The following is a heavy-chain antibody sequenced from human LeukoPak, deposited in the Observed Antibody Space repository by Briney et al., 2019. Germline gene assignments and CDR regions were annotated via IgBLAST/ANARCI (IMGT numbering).Heavy chain of an antibody. V-gene: IGHV1-24*01. CDR2: FDPEDGET. Sequence: ASVKVSCKASGGTFSSYAISWVRQAPGKGLEWTGGFDPEDGETIYAQKFQGRVTMTEDTSTDTAYMELSSLRSEDTAVYYCATAEPSEWELAAFDIWGQGTMVTVSS. D-gene: IGHD1-26*01. CDR3: ATAEPSEWELAAFDI. CDR1: GGTFSSYA. J-gene: IGHJ3*02.